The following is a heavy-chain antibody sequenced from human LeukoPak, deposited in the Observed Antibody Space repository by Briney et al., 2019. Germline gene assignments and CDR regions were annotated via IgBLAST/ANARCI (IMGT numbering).Heavy chain of an antibody. CDR1: GYPFNTYW. CDR2: IYPGDSDT. CDR3: ARPSDGNSGYCSGGSCPPHY. Sequence: GESLKISFKASGYPFNTYWIGWVRPLPGKGLEWMGIIYPGDSDTRYSPSFQDQVIFSVDKSITTAYLQWTSLRASDTAAYYCARPSDGNSGYCSGGSCPPHYWGQGTLVTVSS. J-gene: IGHJ4*02. V-gene: IGHV5-51*01. D-gene: IGHD2-15*01.